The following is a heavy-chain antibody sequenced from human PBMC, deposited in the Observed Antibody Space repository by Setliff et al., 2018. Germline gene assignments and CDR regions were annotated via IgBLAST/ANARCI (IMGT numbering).Heavy chain of an antibody. CDR3: ARVAGSTSVSITTLWYFDL. J-gene: IGHJ2*01. V-gene: IGHV4-4*07. Sequence: PSETLSLTCTVSGGSISSYYWSWIRQPAGKGLEWIGHIYIGGSANYNPSLKSRVTMSIDTSKNQFSLKLNSVTAADMAVYYCARVAGSTSVSITTLWYFDLWGRGILVTVSS. CDR1: GGSISSYY. CDR2: IYIGGSA. D-gene: IGHD3-22*01.